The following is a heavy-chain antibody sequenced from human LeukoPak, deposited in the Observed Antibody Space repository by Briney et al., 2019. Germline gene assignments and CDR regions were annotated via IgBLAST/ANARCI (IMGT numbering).Heavy chain of an antibody. CDR3: AREGIIAATPLEP. J-gene: IGHJ5*02. D-gene: IGHD6-6*01. CDR2: IYYSGST. CDR1: GGAISSSSYY. Sequence: SETLSLTCAVSGGAISSSSYYWGWIRQPPGKGLEWIGCIYYSGSTYYNPSLKSRVTMSVDTSKNQFSLKLSSVTAADTAVYYCAREGIIAATPLEPWGQGTLVTVSS. V-gene: IGHV4-39*07.